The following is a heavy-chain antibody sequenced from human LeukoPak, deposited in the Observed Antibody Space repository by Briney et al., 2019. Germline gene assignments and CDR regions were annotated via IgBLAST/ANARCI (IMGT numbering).Heavy chain of an antibody. D-gene: IGHD1-26*01. CDR3: ARDYGSFSPIVGATADAFDI. CDR2: IYTSGST. CDR1: GGSISSGSYY. V-gene: IGHV4-61*02. J-gene: IGHJ3*02. Sequence: PSETLSLTCTVSGGSISSGSYYWSWIRQPAGKGLEWIGRIYTSGSTNYNPSLKSRVTISVDTSKNQFSLKLSSVTAADTAVYYCARDYGSFSPIVGATADAFDIWGQGTMVTVSS.